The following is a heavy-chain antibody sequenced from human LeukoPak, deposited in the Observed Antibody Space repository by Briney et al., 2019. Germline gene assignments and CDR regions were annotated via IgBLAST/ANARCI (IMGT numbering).Heavy chain of an antibody. CDR1: GFTVNSDY. CDR3: AKDPGIAVAGTNY. J-gene: IGHJ4*02. CDR2: LYSGGST. Sequence: GGSLRLSCAASGFTVNSDYMSWVRQAPGKGLEWVSVLYSGGSTYYADSVKGRFTISRDNSKNTLYLQMNSLRAEDTAVYYCAKDPGIAVAGTNYWGQGTLVTVSS. V-gene: IGHV3-66*02. D-gene: IGHD6-19*01.